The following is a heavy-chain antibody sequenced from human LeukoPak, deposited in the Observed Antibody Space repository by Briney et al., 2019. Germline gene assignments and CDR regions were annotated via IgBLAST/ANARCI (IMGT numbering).Heavy chain of an antibody. Sequence: PGGSLRLSCAASGFTFSSYAMSWIRQPPGKGLEWIGEINHSGSTNYNPSLKSRVTISVDTSKNQFSLKLSSVTAADTAVYYCAGRGYSGYDSVFFYGMDVWGQGTTVTVSS. CDR2: INHSGST. V-gene: IGHV4-34*08. J-gene: IGHJ6*02. CDR1: GFTFSSYA. D-gene: IGHD5-12*01. CDR3: AGRGYSGYDSVFFYGMDV.